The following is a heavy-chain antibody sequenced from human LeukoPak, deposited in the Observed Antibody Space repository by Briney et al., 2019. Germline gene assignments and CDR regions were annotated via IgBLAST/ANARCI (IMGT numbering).Heavy chain of an antibody. J-gene: IGHJ4*02. CDR2: ISSNGGST. V-gene: IGHV3-64*01. D-gene: IGHD1-1*01. CDR3: ARVGDSENWNDDYYFDY. CDR1: GFTFSSYA. Sequence: GGSLRLSCAASGFTFSSYAMHWVRQAPGKGLEYVSAISSNGGSTYYANSVKGRFTISRDNSKNTLYLQMGSLRAEDMAVYYCARVGDSENWNDDYYFDYWGQGTLVTVSS.